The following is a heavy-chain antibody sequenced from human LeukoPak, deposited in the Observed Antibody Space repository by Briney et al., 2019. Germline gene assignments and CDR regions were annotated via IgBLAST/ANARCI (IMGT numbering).Heavy chain of an antibody. CDR1: GGSISSYY. V-gene: IGHV4-4*07. CDR2: IYTSGST. J-gene: IGHJ6*03. Sequence: SDTLSLTCTVSGGSISSYYRSWIRQPAGKGLEWIGRIYTSGSTNYNPPLKSRVTMSVDTSKNQSSLKLSSVTAADTAVYYCARASSSTSCLNGYYYYYYMDVWGKGTTVTVSS. D-gene: IGHD2-2*01. CDR3: ARASSSTSCLNGYYYYYYMDV.